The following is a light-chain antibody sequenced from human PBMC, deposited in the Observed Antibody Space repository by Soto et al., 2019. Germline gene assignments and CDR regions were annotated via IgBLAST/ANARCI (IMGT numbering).Light chain of an antibody. CDR3: QSYDSSLSGWV. J-gene: IGLJ3*02. CDR1: SSNIGASSD. Sequence: QSVLTQPPSVSGAPGQRVTISRTGSSSNIGASSDVHWYQQLPGTAPKLLIYGNSNRPSGVPDRFSGSKSGTSASLAITGLQAEDEADYYCQSYDSSLSGWVFGGGTQRTVL. V-gene: IGLV1-40*01. CDR2: GNS.